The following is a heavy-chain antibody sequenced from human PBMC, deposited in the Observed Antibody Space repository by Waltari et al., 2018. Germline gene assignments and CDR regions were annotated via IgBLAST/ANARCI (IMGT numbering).Heavy chain of an antibody. CDR3: ARDGISNYYGSGSYFKGWFDP. Sequence: QVQLVQSGAEVKKPGASVKVSCKASGYTFTSYGISWVRQAPGQGLEWMGWIRADNGNTNYAQKRQGRVTMTTDTSTSTAYMELRSLRSDDTAVYYCARDGISNYYGSGSYFKGWFDPWGQGTLVTVSS. CDR1: GYTFTSYG. CDR2: IRADNGNT. V-gene: IGHV1-18*01. J-gene: IGHJ5*02. D-gene: IGHD3-10*01.